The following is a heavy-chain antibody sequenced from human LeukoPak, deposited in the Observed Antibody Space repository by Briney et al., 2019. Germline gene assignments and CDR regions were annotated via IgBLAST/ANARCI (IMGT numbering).Heavy chain of an antibody. Sequence: GGSLRLSCAASGFTFSSYAMHWVRQAPGKGLEWVAVISYDGSNKYYADSVKGRFTISRDNSKNTLYLQMNSLRAEDTAVYYCARVAQLGYSAFDIWGQGTMVTVSS. V-gene: IGHV3-30-3*01. D-gene: IGHD6-13*01. J-gene: IGHJ3*02. CDR2: ISYDGSNK. CDR3: ARVAQLGYSAFDI. CDR1: GFTFSSYA.